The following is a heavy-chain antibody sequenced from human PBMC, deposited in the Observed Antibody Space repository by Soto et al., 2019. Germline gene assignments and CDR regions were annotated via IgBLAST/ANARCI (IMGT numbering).Heavy chain of an antibody. J-gene: IGHJ5*02. Sequence: PSETLSLTCTVSGGSISSGGYYWSWIRQHPGKGLEWIGYIYYSGSTYYNPSLKSRVTITVDTSKNQFSLKLSSVTAADTAVYYCARDRDYSNYWFDPWGQGTLVTLSS. D-gene: IGHD4-4*01. CDR2: IYYSGST. CDR3: ARDRDYSNYWFDP. V-gene: IGHV4-31*03. CDR1: GGSISSGGYY.